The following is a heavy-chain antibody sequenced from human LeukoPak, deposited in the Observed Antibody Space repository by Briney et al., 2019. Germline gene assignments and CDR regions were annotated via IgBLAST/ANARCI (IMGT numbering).Heavy chain of an antibody. CDR3: AGHHPRNTVDF. J-gene: IGHJ4*02. CDR1: GGSFSGYY. V-gene: IGHV4-59*08. CDR2: ISDIGSI. D-gene: IGHD2/OR15-2a*01. Sequence: SETLSLTCAVYGGSFSGYYWSWIRQPPGKGLGWIAYISDIGSINYNPSLKSRVTISLDTSKNQFSLKLSSVTAADTAVYYCAGHHPRNTVDFWGQGTLVTVSS.